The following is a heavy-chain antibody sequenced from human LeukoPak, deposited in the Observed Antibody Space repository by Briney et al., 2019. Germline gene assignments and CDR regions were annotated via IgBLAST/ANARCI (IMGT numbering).Heavy chain of an antibody. CDR1: GYTFTGYY. D-gene: IGHD3-22*01. CDR2: INPNSGGT. V-gene: IGHV1-2*02. J-gene: IGHJ5*02. Sequence: ASVKVSCKASGYTFTGYYMHWVRQAPGQGLEWMGWINPNSGGTNYAQKFQGRVTMTRDTSISTAYMELSRLRSDDTAVYYCARDPNYYYDSSGPPPINWFDPWGQGTLVTVSS. CDR3: ARDPNYYYDSSGPPPINWFDP.